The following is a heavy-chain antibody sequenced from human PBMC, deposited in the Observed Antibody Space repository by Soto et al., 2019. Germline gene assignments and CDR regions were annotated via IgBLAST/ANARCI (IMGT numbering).Heavy chain of an antibody. J-gene: IGHJ4*02. Sequence: GGSLRLSCAAAGCTCSSYWMNWVRQTPGKGLEWVASIKEDGSEKYYVDSVKDRFTISRDNSKNSLSLQMGSLRAEDMAVYYCARQWLDSYYFDYWGQGTLVTVSS. D-gene: IGHD6-19*01. V-gene: IGHV3-7*01. CDR3: ARQWLDSYYFDY. CDR1: GCTCSSYW. CDR2: IKEDGSEK.